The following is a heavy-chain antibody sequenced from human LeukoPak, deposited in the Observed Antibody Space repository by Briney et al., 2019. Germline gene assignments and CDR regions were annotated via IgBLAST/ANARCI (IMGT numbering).Heavy chain of an antibody. CDR1: GYTFSSYA. J-gene: IGHJ4*02. CDR3: AHPAVLIPL. Sequence: GGSLRLSCAASGYTFSSYAMSWVRQAPGKGLEWVSAISCSGGTTYYADSVKGRFTISRDNSKTTVYLQMSSLRVQDTAVYYRAHPAVLIPLWGQGTPVTVSS. CDR2: ISCSGGTT. V-gene: IGHV3-23*01. D-gene: IGHD1-1*01.